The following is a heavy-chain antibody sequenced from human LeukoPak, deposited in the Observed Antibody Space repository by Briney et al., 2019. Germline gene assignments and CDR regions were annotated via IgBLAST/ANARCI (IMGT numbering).Heavy chain of an antibody. CDR1: GYTFTGYY. J-gene: IGHJ4*02. V-gene: IGHV1-2*02. CDR3: ARPGRSGYYYDQFDY. D-gene: IGHD3-22*01. Sequence: ASVKVSCKASGYTFTGYYVHWVRQAPGQGLEWMGWINPNSGGTNYAQKFQGRVTMTRDTSISTAYMELSRLRSDDTAVYYCARPGRSGYYYDQFDYWGQGTLVTVSS. CDR2: INPNSGGT.